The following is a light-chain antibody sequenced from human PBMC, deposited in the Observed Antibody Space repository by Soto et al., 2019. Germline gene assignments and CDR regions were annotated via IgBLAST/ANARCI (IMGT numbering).Light chain of an antibody. J-gene: IGKJ4*01. Sequence: EIVLTQSPGTLSLSPGERATLSCRASQSVSSSYLAWYQQKPGQAPRLLIYGASSRATGIPDRLSGSGSGTDFTLTISRLEPEDFAVYYCHQYGSSPFTFGGGTKVEIK. CDR2: GAS. CDR3: HQYGSSPFT. CDR1: QSVSSSY. V-gene: IGKV3-20*01.